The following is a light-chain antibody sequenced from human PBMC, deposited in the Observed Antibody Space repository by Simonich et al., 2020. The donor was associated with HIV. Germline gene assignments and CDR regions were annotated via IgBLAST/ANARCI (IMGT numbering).Light chain of an antibody. CDR3: YSTDNSGSHLGV. CDR2: EDS. Sequence: SYEVTQPPSVSVSPGQTARITCSGDALPEQYAYWYQQKSGQAPRLAIYEDSKRPSGIPEGFSGSSSGTMATLTISGAQVEDEADYYCYSTDNSGSHLGVFGGGTKLTVL. J-gene: IGLJ3*02. V-gene: IGLV3-10*01. CDR1: ALPEQY.